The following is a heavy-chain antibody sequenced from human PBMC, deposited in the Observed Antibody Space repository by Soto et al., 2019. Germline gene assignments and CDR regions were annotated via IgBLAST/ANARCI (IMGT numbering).Heavy chain of an antibody. CDR3: ARARLRAVYAFDI. J-gene: IGHJ3*02. CDR1: GGSVSSGAYY. Sequence: QVQLQESDAGLVKASQTLSLTCTVSGGSVSSGAYYWTWIRQRPGKGLEWIGYIYYSGSTYYSPSLKIRLSISLDTSKNHFSLRLSSVTAADTAMYYCARARLRAVYAFDIWGQGTMVTVSS. D-gene: IGHD5-12*01. V-gene: IGHV4-31*03. CDR2: IYYSGST.